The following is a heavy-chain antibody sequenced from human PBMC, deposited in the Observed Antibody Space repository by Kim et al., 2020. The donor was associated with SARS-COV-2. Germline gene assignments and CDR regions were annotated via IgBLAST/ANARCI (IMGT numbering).Heavy chain of an antibody. Sequence: SETLSLTCTVSGASVTSFYWSWIRQPPGKPLEYIGFVYYTGSTNYNPSLRGRVTMSMDTAKNQFSLKLTSVTATDTAVYYCARDRGTANWGQGTLVTVSS. J-gene: IGHJ4*02. CDR1: GASVTSFY. D-gene: IGHD1-26*01. V-gene: IGHV4-59*02. CDR2: VYYTGST. CDR3: ARDRGTAN.